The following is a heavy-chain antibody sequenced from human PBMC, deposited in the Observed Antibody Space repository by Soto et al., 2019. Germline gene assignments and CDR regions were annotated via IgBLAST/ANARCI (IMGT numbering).Heavy chain of an antibody. Sequence: EVQLVESGGGIVQPGGSLRLSCSVSGFTFSSHWMHWVRQAPGKGLVWVSRISTDGSRTTYADSVKGRVTISRDNAKNTLYLDMSSLRAEDTAVYYCARDMLGPRAFDYWGQGTLVTVFS. CDR2: ISTDGSRT. CDR1: GFTFSSHW. CDR3: ARDMLGPRAFDY. V-gene: IGHV3-74*01. D-gene: IGHD3-10*02. J-gene: IGHJ4*02.